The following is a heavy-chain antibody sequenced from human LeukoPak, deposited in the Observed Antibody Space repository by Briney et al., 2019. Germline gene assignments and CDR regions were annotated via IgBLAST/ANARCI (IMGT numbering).Heavy chain of an antibody. D-gene: IGHD5-24*01. CDR3: AKAGLQGFYFDS. Sequence: GGSLRLSCAASGFTFSSYAMSWVRQAPGTGLEWVSVISGSSGSTHYADSVKGRFTISRDNSKNTLHLQMNSLRAEDTAVYYCAKAGLQGFYFDSWGQGTLATVSS. V-gene: IGHV3-23*01. CDR1: GFTFSSYA. J-gene: IGHJ4*02. CDR2: ISGSSGST.